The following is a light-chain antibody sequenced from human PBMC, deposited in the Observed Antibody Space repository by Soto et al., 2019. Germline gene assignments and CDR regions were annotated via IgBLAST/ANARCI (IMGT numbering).Light chain of an antibody. CDR1: QRVGTY. Sequence: VLTQSPGTLSLSPGERATLSCRASQRVGTYLAWYQQKPGQAPRLLIYGASSRATGIPDRFGGSGSGTDVPLTISRLEPEDSAVYYCQQYVSIPLTFGGGTKVDIK. CDR3: QQYVSIPLT. V-gene: IGKV3-20*01. J-gene: IGKJ4*01. CDR2: GAS.